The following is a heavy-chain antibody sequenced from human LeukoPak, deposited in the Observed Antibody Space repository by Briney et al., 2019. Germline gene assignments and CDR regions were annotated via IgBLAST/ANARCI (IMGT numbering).Heavy chain of an antibody. Sequence: GGSLRLSCAASGFTFSTYAMSWVRQAPGKGLEWVSAISSSGGSTYYADSVKGRFTISRDNSKNTLYLQMNSLRAEDTTVYYCAKYCGYSSSWYKLGFDYWGQGTLVTVSS. CDR3: AKYCGYSSSWYKLGFDY. CDR2: ISSSGGST. CDR1: GFTFSTYA. V-gene: IGHV3-23*01. J-gene: IGHJ4*02. D-gene: IGHD6-13*01.